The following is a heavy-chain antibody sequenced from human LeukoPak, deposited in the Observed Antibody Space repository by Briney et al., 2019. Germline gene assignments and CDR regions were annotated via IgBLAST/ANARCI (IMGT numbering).Heavy chain of an antibody. D-gene: IGHD6-13*01. V-gene: IGHV3-21*01. CDR3: ARDKGQQLVSPYYFDY. CDR1: GFTFSSYS. CDR2: ISSSSSYI. J-gene: IGHJ4*02. Sequence: GGSLRLSCAASGFTFSSYSMNWVRQAPGKGLEWVSSISSSSSYIYYADSVKGRFTISRDNAKNSLYLQMNSLRAEDTAVYYCARDKGQQLVSPYYFDYWGQGTLVTVSS.